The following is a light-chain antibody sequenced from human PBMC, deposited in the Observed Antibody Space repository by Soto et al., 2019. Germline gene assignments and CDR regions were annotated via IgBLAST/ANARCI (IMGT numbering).Light chain of an antibody. CDR3: QSYDSSLSGRVV. CDR2: GNS. V-gene: IGLV1-40*01. J-gene: IGLJ2*01. Sequence: QLVLTQPPSVSGAPGQRVTISCTGSSSNIGAGYDVHWYQQLPGTAPKLLIYGNSNRPSGVPDRFSGSKSGTSASLAITGLQAEDEADYHCQSYDSSLSGRVVFGGGTKLTVL. CDR1: SSNIGAGYD.